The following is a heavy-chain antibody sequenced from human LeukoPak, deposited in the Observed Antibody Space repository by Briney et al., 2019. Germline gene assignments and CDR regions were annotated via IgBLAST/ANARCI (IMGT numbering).Heavy chain of an antibody. Sequence: GGSLRLSCAASGFTFSSYAMSWVRQAPGKGLEWVSAISGSGGSTYYADSVKGRFTISRDNSKNTLYLQMNSLGAEDTAVYYCAKERYCSGGSCSTGIDYWGQGTLVTVSS. D-gene: IGHD2-15*01. CDR1: GFTFSSYA. J-gene: IGHJ4*02. CDR3: AKERYCSGGSCSTGIDY. CDR2: ISGSGGST. V-gene: IGHV3-23*01.